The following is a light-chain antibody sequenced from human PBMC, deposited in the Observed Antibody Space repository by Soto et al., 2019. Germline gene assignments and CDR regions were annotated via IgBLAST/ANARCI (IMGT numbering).Light chain of an antibody. J-gene: IGKJ2*01. CDR3: HQRTNWPPYT. V-gene: IGKV3-11*01. CDR1: QSISSS. Sequence: EIVLTQSPATLSLSPGERATLSCRASQSISSSLAWYQQKPGQAPRLLVYDTSNRATGIPARFSGGGSGTDFTLTISSLEPEDVAVYYCHQRTNWPPYTFGQGTKLEIK. CDR2: DTS.